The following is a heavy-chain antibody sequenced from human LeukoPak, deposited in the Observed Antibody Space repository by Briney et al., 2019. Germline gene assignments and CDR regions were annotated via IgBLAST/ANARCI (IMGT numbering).Heavy chain of an antibody. CDR2: ISAYNGNT. CDR1: GYTFTSYG. D-gene: IGHD3-22*01. Sequence: GASVKVSCKASGYTFTSYGISWVRQAPGQGLEWMGWISAYNGNTNYAQKLQGRVTMTTDTSTSTAYMELRSLRSDDTAVYYCARQYYDSSPHWFDPWGQGTLVTVSS. V-gene: IGHV1-18*01. CDR3: ARQYYDSSPHWFDP. J-gene: IGHJ5*02.